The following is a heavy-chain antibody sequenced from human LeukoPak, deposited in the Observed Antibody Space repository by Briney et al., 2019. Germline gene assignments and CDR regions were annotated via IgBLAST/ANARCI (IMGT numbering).Heavy chain of an antibody. CDR3: AKTPAPVFGSKHYFDY. CDR1: GFTFSNYA. V-gene: IGHV3-21*01. J-gene: IGHJ4*02. D-gene: IGHD3-3*01. Sequence: PGGPLRLSCAASGFTFSNYAMHWVRQAPGKGLDWVSSISSSSSYIYYADSVKGRFTISRDNSKNTLYLQMNSLRAEDTAVYYCAKTPAPVFGSKHYFDYWGQGTLVTVSS. CDR2: ISSSSSYI.